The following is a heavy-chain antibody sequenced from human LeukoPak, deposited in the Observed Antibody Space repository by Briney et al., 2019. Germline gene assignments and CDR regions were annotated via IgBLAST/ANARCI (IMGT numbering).Heavy chain of an antibody. D-gene: IGHD6-19*01. Sequence: GGSLRLSCAASGFTFSNYAIHWVRQAPGKGLEWVAVISYDGDNKYYVDSVKGRFTISRDNSKNTLYLQMNSLRAEDTAMYYCARHSSGPDYWGQGTLVTVSS. CDR3: ARHSSGPDY. CDR2: ISYDGDNK. V-gene: IGHV3-30-3*01. J-gene: IGHJ4*02. CDR1: GFTFSNYA.